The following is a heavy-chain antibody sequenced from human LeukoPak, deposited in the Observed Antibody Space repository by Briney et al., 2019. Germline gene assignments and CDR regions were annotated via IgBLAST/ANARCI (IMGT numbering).Heavy chain of an antibody. D-gene: IGHD5-12*01. V-gene: IGHV3-23*01. CDR2: ISGSGGST. J-gene: IGHJ4*02. Sequence: GGSLRLSCAASGFPFSSYAVSWVPRAPGKGLECVSAISGSGGSTYHADSVKGRFTIYRDNSKNTLYLQMNSLRAEDTAVYYCAKDEGDIVWGQGTLVTVSS. CDR1: GFPFSSYA. CDR3: AKDEGDIV.